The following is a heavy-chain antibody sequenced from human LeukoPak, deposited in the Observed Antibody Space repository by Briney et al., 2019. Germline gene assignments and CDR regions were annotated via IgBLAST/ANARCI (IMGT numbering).Heavy chain of an antibody. D-gene: IGHD6-6*01. V-gene: IGHV3-21*01. CDR2: ISSSSSYI. J-gene: IGHJ4*02. CDR3: AGASSSSPGDY. Sequence: GGSLRLSCAASGFTFSSYSMNWVRQAPGKGLEWVSSISSSSSYIYYADSVKGRFTISRDNAKSSLYLQMNSLRAEDTAVYYCAGASSSSPGDYWGQGTLVTVSS. CDR1: GFTFSSYS.